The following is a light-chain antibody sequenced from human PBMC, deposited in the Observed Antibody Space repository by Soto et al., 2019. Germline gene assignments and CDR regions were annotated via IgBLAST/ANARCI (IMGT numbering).Light chain of an antibody. CDR2: LNRDGSH. V-gene: IGLV4-69*01. Sequence: QSVLTQSPSASASLGASVKLTCTLSSGHSSYAIAWHQQQPEKGPRYLMNLNRDGSHTKGDGIPDRFSGSSSGAERYLTISILQSEDEADYYCQTWGPGFYVFGTGTKLTVL. CDR1: SGHSSYA. CDR3: QTWGPGFYV. J-gene: IGLJ1*01.